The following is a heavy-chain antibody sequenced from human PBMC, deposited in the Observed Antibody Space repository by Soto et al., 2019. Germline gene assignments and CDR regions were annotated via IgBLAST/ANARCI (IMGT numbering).Heavy chain of an antibody. Sequence: PGGSLRLSCSASGFYFSVYWMHWVRQTPGKGPVWVARISEDGLTTNYADSVQGRFITSRDDAKSTLHLQMNRLRVEDTAVYYCTGGPRPDSSATGTYWGQGTQVTVSS. CDR2: ISEDGLTT. D-gene: IGHD3-10*01. J-gene: IGHJ4*02. V-gene: IGHV3-74*01. CDR3: TGGPRPDSSATGTY. CDR1: GFYFSVYW.